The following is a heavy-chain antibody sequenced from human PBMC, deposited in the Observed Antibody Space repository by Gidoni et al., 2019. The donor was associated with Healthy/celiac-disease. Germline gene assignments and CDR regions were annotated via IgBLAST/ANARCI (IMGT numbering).Heavy chain of an antibody. Sequence: QVQLQQWGAGLLKPSETLSLTCAVYGGSFSGYYWSWIRQPPGKGLEWIGEINHSGSTNYNPSLKSRVTISVETSKNQFSLKLSSVTAADTAVYYCAIGSSFVVVPAANPTANWFDPWGQGTLVTVSS. V-gene: IGHV4-34*01. CDR2: INHSGST. CDR3: AIGSSFVVVPAANPTANWFDP. D-gene: IGHD2-2*01. CDR1: GGSFSGYY. J-gene: IGHJ5*02.